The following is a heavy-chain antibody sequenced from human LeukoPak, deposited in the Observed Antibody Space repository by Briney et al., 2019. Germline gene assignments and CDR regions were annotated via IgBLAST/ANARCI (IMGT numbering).Heavy chain of an antibody. J-gene: IGHJ5*02. D-gene: IGHD2-2*01. Sequence: GGSLRLSCAASGFTLSNYDMNWVRQAPGKGLEWVSSISTSSRYIHYKDSVRGRFTISRDDAKNSLYLEMNSLRAEDTAVYYCARADCSSSTCYLRRSWFDPWGQGTLVTVSS. CDR3: ARADCSSSTCYLRRSWFDP. CDR1: GFTLSNYD. CDR2: ISTSSRYI. V-gene: IGHV3-21*01.